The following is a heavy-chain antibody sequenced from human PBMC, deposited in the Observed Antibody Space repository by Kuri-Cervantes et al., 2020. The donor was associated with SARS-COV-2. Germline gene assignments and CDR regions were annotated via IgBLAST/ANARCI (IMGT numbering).Heavy chain of an antibody. D-gene: IGHD1-26*01. CDR3: ARVRSGSYLGLFDP. J-gene: IGHJ5*02. CDR1: GFTFSSYA. CDR2: ISYDGSNK. V-gene: IGHV3-30-3*01. Sequence: GGSLRLSCAASGFTFSSYAMHWVRQAPGKGLEWVAVISYDGSNKYYADSVKGRSTISRDNSKNTLYLQMNSLRAEDTAVYYCARVRSGSYLGLFDPWGQGTLVTVSS.